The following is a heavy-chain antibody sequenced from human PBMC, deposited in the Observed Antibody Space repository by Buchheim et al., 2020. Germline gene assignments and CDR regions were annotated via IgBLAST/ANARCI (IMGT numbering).Heavy chain of an antibody. CDR2: IYYSGST. V-gene: IGHV4-59*08. Sequence: QVQLQESGPGLVKPSETLSLTCTVSGGSISSYYWSWIRQPPGKGLEWIGYIYYSGSTNYNPSLMSRVTISVDTSKNQFSLKLSSVTAADTAVYYCARHDRGYDILTGYYTPKHFDYWGQGTL. CDR3: ARHDRGYDILTGYYTPKHFDY. CDR1: GGSISSYY. D-gene: IGHD3-9*01. J-gene: IGHJ4*02.